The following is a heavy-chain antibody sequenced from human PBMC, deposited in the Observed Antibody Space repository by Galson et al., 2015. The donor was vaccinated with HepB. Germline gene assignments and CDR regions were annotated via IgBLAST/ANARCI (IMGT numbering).Heavy chain of an antibody. J-gene: IGHJ4*02. CDR3: ARDKEHHSFDL. D-gene: IGHD1-26*01. CDR2: IKNKANNSRI. V-gene: IGHV3-72*01. Sequence: SLRLSCAASGFTFSDSYMDWFRQAPGNGLEWVARIKNKANNSRIEYAASVKGRSIISRDDSKSSLHLQMNNLQTEDTAIYYCARDKEHHSFDLWGQGTPVTVSS. CDR1: GFTFSDSY.